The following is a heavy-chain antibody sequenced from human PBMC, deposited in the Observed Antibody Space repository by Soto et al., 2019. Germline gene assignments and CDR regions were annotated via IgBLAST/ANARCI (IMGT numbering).Heavy chain of an antibody. CDR2: ITSSGSNK. V-gene: IGHV3-30-3*01. Sequence: GSLKISCAASGFTFSSYAMHWVRQAPGKGLEWVSVITSSGSNKYYADSVKGRFTISRDNAKNSLYLQMNSLRAEDTAVYYCARGACSGGSCYSYYYYYMDVWGKGTTVTVSS. D-gene: IGHD2-15*01. J-gene: IGHJ6*03. CDR1: GFTFSSYA. CDR3: ARGACSGGSCYSYYYYYMDV.